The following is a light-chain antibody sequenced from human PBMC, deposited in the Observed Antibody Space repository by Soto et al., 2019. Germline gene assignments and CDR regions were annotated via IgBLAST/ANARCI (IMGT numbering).Light chain of an antibody. V-gene: IGLV2-23*01. CDR2: EGS. Sequence: QSALTQPASVSGSPGQSITISCTGTSSDVGSYNPVSWYQQHPGKAPKLMIYEGSKRPSGISNRFSGSNSGNTASLTISGLQAEDEADYYCCSYAASSTLRFGGGTKLTVL. J-gene: IGLJ2*01. CDR1: SSDVGSYNP. CDR3: CSYAASSTLR.